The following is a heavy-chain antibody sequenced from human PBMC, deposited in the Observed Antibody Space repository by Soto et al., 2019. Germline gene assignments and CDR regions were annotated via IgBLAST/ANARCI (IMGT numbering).Heavy chain of an antibody. CDR3: AKDLSTNDDRYCSGGSCYSAQDY. CDR2: LSYDGRDK. Sequence: PGGSLRLSCAASGFTFNSYGMHWVRQAPGKGLEWVAVLSYDGRDKYYADSLKGRFTISRDNSENTLYLLMNSLRAEDTAVYYCAKDLSTNDDRYCSGGSCYSAQDYWGQGTLVTVSS. CDR1: GFTFNSYG. D-gene: IGHD2-15*01. V-gene: IGHV3-30*18. J-gene: IGHJ4*02.